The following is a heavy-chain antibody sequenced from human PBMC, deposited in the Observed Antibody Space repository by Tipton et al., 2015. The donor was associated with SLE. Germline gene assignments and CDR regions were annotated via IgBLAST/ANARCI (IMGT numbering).Heavy chain of an antibody. CDR1: GGSISSHY. Sequence: LRLSCTVSGGSISSHYWSWIRQPPGKGLEWIGYIYYSGSTNYNPSLKSRVTISVDTSKNQFSLKLSSVTAADTAVYYCARGTMLGDFWSGYLPRFDYRGQGTLVTVSS. D-gene: IGHD3-3*01. CDR2: IYYSGST. V-gene: IGHV4-59*11. CDR3: ARGTMLGDFWSGYLPRFDY. J-gene: IGHJ4*02.